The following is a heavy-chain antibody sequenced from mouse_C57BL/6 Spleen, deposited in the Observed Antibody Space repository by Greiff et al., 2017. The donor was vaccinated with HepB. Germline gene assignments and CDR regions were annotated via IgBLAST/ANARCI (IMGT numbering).Heavy chain of an antibody. CDR2: IDPEDGET. V-gene: IGHV14-2*01. Sequence: EVKVEESGAELVKPGASVKLSCTASGFNIKDYYMHWVKQRTEQGLEWIGRIDPEDGETKYAPKFQGKATITADTSSNTAYLQLSSLTSEDTAVYYCARDYDTGDYYAMDYWGQGTSVTVSS. J-gene: IGHJ4*01. CDR1: GFNIKDYY. D-gene: IGHD2-4*01. CDR3: ARDYDTGDYYAMDY.